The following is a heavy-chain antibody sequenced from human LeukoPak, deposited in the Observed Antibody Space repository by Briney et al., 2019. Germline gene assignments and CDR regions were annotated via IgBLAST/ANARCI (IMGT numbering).Heavy chain of an antibody. J-gene: IGHJ4*02. D-gene: IGHD1-26*01. CDR1: GASSSDYY. Sequence: SETLSLTCTVSGASSSDYYWSWIRQPPGKGLEWIAYVYDSGSTNYNFSLKSRVTISVDTSKKQFSLKLSSVTAADTAVYYCARGSGSYNSRLDSWGQGTLVTVSS. V-gene: IGHV4-59*08. CDR2: VYDSGST. CDR3: ARGSGSYNSRLDS.